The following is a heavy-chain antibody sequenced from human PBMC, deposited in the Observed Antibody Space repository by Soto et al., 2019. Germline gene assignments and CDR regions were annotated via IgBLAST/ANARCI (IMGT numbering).Heavy chain of an antibody. J-gene: IGHJ6*02. CDR2: INHSGST. Sequence: QVQLQQWGAGLLEPSETLSLTCAVYGGSFSGYYWSWIRQPPGKGLEWIGEINHSGSTNYNPSIRSRVTISIDTSKNQFSLKLSSVTAADTAVFYCARDHVDTTMVWDGMDVWGQGTTVTVSS. D-gene: IGHD5-18*01. CDR3: ARDHVDTTMVWDGMDV. V-gene: IGHV4-34*01. CDR1: GGSFSGYY.